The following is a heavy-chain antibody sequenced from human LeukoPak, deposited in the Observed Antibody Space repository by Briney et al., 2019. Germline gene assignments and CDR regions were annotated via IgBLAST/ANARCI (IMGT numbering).Heavy chain of an antibody. V-gene: IGHV3-53*01. D-gene: IGHD3-10*01. CDR2: IYSGGST. CDR1: RFTFSSFA. J-gene: IGHJ5*02. CDR3: AREPNGSGSENWFDP. Sequence: GGSLRLSCAASRFTFSSFALSWVRQAPGKGLEWASVIYSGGSTYYADSVKGRFTISRDNSKNTLYLQMNSLRAEDTAVYYCAREPNGSGSENWFDPWGQGTLVTVSS.